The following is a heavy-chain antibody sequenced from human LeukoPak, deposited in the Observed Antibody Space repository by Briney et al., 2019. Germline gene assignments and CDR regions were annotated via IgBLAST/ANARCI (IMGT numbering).Heavy chain of an antibody. CDR1: GFTFSSYA. CDR3: AKLHGYSYGYVDY. D-gene: IGHD5-18*01. J-gene: IGHJ4*02. Sequence: PSGGSLRLSCAASGFTFSSYAMSWVRQAPGKGLEWVSAISGSGDSTYYADSVKGRFTISRDNSKNTLYLQMNSLRAEDTAVYYCAKLHGYSYGYVDYWGQGTLVTVSS. CDR2: ISGSGDST. V-gene: IGHV3-23*01.